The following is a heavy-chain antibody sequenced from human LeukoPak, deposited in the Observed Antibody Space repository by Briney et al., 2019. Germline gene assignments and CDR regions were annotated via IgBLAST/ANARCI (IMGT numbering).Heavy chain of an antibody. J-gene: IGHJ4*02. V-gene: IGHV3-11*06. Sequence: PGGSLRLSCAASGFTFSDFYMSWIRQAPGKGLEWVSFIGLSNTSTNSADSVKGRFTISRDNAKNSLYLQMSSLRAEDTAVYYCARDPEGSGWSYFDYWGQGTLVTVSS. CDR2: IGLSNTST. CDR1: GFTFSDFY. CDR3: ARDPEGSGWSYFDY. D-gene: IGHD6-19*01.